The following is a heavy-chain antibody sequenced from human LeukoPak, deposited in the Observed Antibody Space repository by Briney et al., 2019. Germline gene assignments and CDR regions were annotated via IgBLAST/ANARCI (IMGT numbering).Heavy chain of an antibody. V-gene: IGHV3-48*03. Sequence: GGSLRLSCAASGFTFSSYEMNWVRQAPGKGLEWVSYISSSGSTIYYADSVKGRFTISRDNAKNSLYLQMNSLRAEDTAVYYCAKVHSTSCCNYFDYWGQGTLVTASS. J-gene: IGHJ4*02. D-gene: IGHD2-2*01. CDR3: AKVHSTSCCNYFDY. CDR1: GFTFSSYE. CDR2: ISSSGSTI.